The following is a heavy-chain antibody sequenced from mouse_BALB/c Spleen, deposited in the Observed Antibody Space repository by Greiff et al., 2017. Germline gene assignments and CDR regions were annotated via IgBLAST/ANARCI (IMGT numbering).Heavy chain of an antibody. CDR3: ARHYYWYFDV. CDR2: IWSGGST. V-gene: IGHV2-2*02. D-gene: IGHD1-2*01. CDR1: GFSLTSYG. J-gene: IGHJ1*01. Sequence: QVQLQQSGPGLVQPSQSLSITCTVSGFSLTSYGVHWVRQSPGKGLEWLGVIWSGGSTDYNAAFISRLSISKDNSKSQVFFKMNSLQANDTAIYYCARHYYWYFDVWGAGTTVTVSS.